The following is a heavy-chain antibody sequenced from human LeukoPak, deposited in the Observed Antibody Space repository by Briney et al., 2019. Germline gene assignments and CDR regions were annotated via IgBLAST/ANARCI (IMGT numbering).Heavy chain of an antibody. V-gene: IGHV4-30-4*01. CDR3: ARGLARFHGSASDY. J-gene: IGHJ4*02. D-gene: IGHD2-2*03. CDR2: IYYSGSA. Sequence: PSQTLSLTCTVSGGSISSGDYYWSWIRQPPGEGLEWIGYIYYSGSAYYNPSLKSRVTISVDTSKNQFSLKLSSVTAADTAVYYCARGLARFHGSASDYWGQGPLVTVSS. CDR1: GGSISSGDYY.